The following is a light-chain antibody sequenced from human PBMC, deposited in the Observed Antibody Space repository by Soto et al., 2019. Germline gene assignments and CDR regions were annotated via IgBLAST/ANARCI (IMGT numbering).Light chain of an antibody. CDR2: LGS. CDR3: MQPLQSWT. J-gene: IGKJ1*01. V-gene: IGKV2-28*01. CDR1: QSLLHSNGYNY. Sequence: DIVMTQSPLYLPVTPGEPASISCRSSQSLLHSNGYNYLDWYLQKPGQSPQLLIYLGSNRASGVPDRFSGSGSGTDFTLKISRVEAEDVGVYYCMQPLQSWTFGQGTKVDSK.